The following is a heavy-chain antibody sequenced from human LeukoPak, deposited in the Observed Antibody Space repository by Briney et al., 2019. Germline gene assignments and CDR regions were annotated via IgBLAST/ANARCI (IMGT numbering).Heavy chain of an antibody. Sequence: GRSLRLSCAASGFTFSSYAMHWVRQAPGKGLEWVAVISYDGSNKYYADSVKGRFTTSRDNSKNTLYLQMNSLRAEDTAVYYCARGPYPGDDAFGIWGQGTMVTVSS. J-gene: IGHJ3*02. CDR2: ISYDGSNK. CDR3: ARGPYPGDDAFGI. V-gene: IGHV3-30-3*01. CDR1: GFTFSSYA. D-gene: IGHD3-16*01.